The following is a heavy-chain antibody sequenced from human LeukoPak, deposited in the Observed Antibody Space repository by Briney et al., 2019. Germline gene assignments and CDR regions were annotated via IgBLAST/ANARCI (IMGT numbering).Heavy chain of an antibody. V-gene: IGHV1-69*05. D-gene: IGHD6-19*01. CDR1: ATTLSRYA. CDR2: ILPKSATA. CDR3: ATGVYSGDWYPYYYMDV. Sequence: ASVKVSCKASATTLSRYAVSWARQAPGQGLEWMGGILPKSATAHYAQKFHDRVTISTDESTSTAYMELSSLRSEDTAVYYRATGVYSGDWYPYYYMDVWGKGTTVTVSS. J-gene: IGHJ6*03.